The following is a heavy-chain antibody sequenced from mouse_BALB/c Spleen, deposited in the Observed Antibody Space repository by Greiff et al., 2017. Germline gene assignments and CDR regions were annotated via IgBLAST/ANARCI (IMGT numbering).Heavy chain of an antibody. CDR3: ARDRGNYYGYDGFDY. Sequence: EVKLQESGGGLVQPGGSLRLSCATSGFTFTDYYMSWVRQPPGKALEWLGFIRNKANGYTTEYSASVKGRFTISRDNSKSILYLQMNTLRAEDSATYYCARDRGNYYGYDGFDYWGQGTTLTVSS. V-gene: IGHV7-3*02. D-gene: IGHD2-2*01. CDR2: IRNKANGYTT. CDR1: GFTFTDYY. J-gene: IGHJ2*01.